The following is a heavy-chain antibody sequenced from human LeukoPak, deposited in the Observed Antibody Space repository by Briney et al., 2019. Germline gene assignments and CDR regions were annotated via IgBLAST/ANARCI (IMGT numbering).Heavy chain of an antibody. D-gene: IGHD6-13*01. J-gene: IGHJ4*02. CDR3: AKEGRRGSSWYLDY. CDR1: GFTFDDYA. CDR2: ISWNSGSI. Sequence: GRSLRLSCAASGFTFDDYAMHWVRQAPGKGLEWVSGISWNSGSIGYADSVKGRFTISRDNAKNSLYLQMNSLRAEDTALYYCAKEGRRGSSWYLDYWGQGTLVTVSS. V-gene: IGHV3-9*01.